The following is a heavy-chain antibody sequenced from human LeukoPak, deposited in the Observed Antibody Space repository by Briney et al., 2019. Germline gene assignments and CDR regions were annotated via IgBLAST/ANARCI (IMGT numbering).Heavy chain of an antibody. J-gene: IGHJ4*02. Sequence: GGSLRLSCAASGFPFSNYAMTWVRQAPGKGLERVSGIRDSGDRTYYADSVKPRFTISRDNSKNILYLQMNSLRVEDTSLYYCAKGLGTSGYHDYWGQGTLVTVSS. D-gene: IGHD3-22*01. CDR1: GFPFSNYA. CDR2: IRDSGDRT. CDR3: AKGLGTSGYHDY. V-gene: IGHV3-23*01.